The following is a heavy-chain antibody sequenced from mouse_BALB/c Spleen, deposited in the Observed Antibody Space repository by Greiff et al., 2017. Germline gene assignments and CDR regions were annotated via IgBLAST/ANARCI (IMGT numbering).Heavy chain of an antibody. CDR2: INSNGGST. Sequence: DVQLVESGGGLVQPGGSLKLSCAASGFTFSSYGMSWVRQTPDKRLELVATINSNGGSTYYPDSVKGRFTISRNNAKNTLYLQMSSLKSEDTAMYYCARVSYYGNPWFAYWGQGTLVTVSA. D-gene: IGHD2-10*01. V-gene: IGHV5-6-3*01. J-gene: IGHJ3*01. CDR3: ARVSYYGNPWFAY. CDR1: GFTFSSYG.